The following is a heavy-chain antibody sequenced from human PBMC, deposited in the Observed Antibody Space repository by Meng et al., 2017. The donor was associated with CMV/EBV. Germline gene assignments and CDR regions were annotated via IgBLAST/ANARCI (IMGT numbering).Heavy chain of an antibody. V-gene: IGHV3-23*01. D-gene: IGHD3-16*02. CDR3: AKDLITFGGVIATAGYYGMDV. CDR1: GFTFSSYA. J-gene: IGHJ6*02. CDR2: ISGSGGST. Sequence: GESLKISCAASGFTFSSYAMSWVRQAPGKGLEWVSAISGSGGSTYYADSVKGRFTISRDNSKNTLYLQMNSLRAEDTAVYYCAKDLITFGGVIATAGYYGMDVWGQGTTVTVSS.